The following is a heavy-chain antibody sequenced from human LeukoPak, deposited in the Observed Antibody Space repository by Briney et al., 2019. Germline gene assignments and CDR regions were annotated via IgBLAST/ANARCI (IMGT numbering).Heavy chain of an antibody. V-gene: IGHV3-53*01. CDR2: IYSGGST. CDR3: AKDLTPGAFDI. CDR1: GFTVSSNY. D-gene: IGHD2-15*01. J-gene: IGHJ3*02. Sequence: GGSLRLSCAASGFTVSSNYMSWVRQAPGKGLEWVSVIYSGGSTYYADSVKGRFTISRDNSKNTLYLQMDSLRAEDTAVYYCAKDLTPGAFDIWGQGTMVTVSS.